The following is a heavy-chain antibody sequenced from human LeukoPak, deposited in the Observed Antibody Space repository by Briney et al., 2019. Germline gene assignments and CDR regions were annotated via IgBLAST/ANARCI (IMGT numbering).Heavy chain of an antibody. CDR1: GFTFSSYW. V-gene: IGHV3-7*01. J-gene: IGHJ3*02. CDR3: ARDGIYGDYVVDDAFDI. Sequence: GGSLRLSCAASGFTFSSYWMSWVRQAPGKGLEWVANIKQDGSEKYYVDSVKGRFTISRDNAKNSLYLQMNSLRAEDTAVYYCARDGIYGDYVVDDAFDIWGQGTMVTVSS. D-gene: IGHD4-17*01. CDR2: IKQDGSEK.